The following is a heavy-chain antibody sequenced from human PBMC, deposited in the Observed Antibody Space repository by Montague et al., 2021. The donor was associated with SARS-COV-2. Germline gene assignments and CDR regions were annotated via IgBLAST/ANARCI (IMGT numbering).Heavy chain of an antibody. J-gene: IGHJ4*02. D-gene: IGHD3-22*01. CDR2: ISFDGSSK. V-gene: IGHV3-30*04. CDR3: ARGRQWLVLGQVDY. CDR1: GSTFSSHP. Sequence: SLRLSCAASGSTFSSHPMHWVRQAPGNGLEWVAVISFDGSSKYYXDSMKGRLTISRDNSKNTLFLQMNSLRVEDTAVYYCARGRQWLVLGQVDYWGQGTLVTVSS.